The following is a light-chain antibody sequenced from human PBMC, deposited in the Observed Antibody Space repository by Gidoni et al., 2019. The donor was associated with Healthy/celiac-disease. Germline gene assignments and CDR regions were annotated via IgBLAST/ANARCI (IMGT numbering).Light chain of an antibody. Sequence: EIVLTQSPGTLSLSPGERATLSCRASQSVRSTYLAWYQQKPGQAPRLLIYGASSRATGIPDRFSGSGSGTDFTLTISRLEPEDFAVYYCQQYDTSRGFFTFGPGTKVDIK. J-gene: IGKJ3*01. V-gene: IGKV3-20*01. CDR3: QQYDTSRGFFT. CDR2: GAS. CDR1: QSVRSTY.